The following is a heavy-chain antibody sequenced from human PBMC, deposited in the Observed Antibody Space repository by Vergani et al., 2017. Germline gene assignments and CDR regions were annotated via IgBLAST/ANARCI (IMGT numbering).Heavy chain of an antibody. Sequence: QVQLVQSGAEVKKPGSSVKVSCKASGGTFSSYAISWVRQAPGQGLEWMGGIIPIFGTANYAQKFQGRVTITADESTSTAYMELSSLRSEDTAVYYCARERGPRVADSSGYYEDFDYWGQGTLVTVSS. D-gene: IGHD3-22*01. CDR1: GGTFSSYA. CDR2: IIPIFGTA. V-gene: IGHV1-69*01. J-gene: IGHJ4*02. CDR3: ARERGPRVADSSGYYEDFDY.